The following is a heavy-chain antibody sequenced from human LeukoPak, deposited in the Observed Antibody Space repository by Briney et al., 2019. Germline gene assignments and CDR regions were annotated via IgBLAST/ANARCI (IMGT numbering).Heavy chain of an antibody. Sequence: SETLSLTCAVSGGSISSGGYSWSWIRQPPGKGLEWIGYIYHSGSTYYNPSLKSRVTISVDRSKNQFSLKLSSVTAADTAVYHCARDSRGYGGNSRAFDIWGQGTMVTVSS. CDR3: ARDSRGYGGNSRAFDI. V-gene: IGHV4-30-2*01. CDR2: IYHSGST. CDR1: GGSISSGGYS. J-gene: IGHJ3*02. D-gene: IGHD4-23*01.